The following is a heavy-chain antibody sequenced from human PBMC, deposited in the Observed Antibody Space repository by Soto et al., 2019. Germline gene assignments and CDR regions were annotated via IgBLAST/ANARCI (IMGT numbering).Heavy chain of an antibody. J-gene: IGHJ4*02. CDR1: GFTFDDYA. CDR3: VKDGMGYCSAGNCFPDSYFDY. D-gene: IGHD2-15*01. Sequence: EVQLVESGGGWVQPGRSLRLSCAASGFTFDDYAMHWVRQAPGKGLEWVSGISWNSGTKGYADSVKGRFTISRDNAKNYLYLRMSGLGAEDTAFSYCVKDGMGYCSAGNCFPDSYFDYWCQGALVTVSS. CDR2: ISWNSGTK. V-gene: IGHV3-9*01.